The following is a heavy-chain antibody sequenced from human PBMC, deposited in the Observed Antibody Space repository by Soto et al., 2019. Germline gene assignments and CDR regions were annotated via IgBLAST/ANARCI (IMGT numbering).Heavy chain of an antibody. J-gene: IGHJ3*01. CDR2: IGPTEAHAP. CDR3: AKDAIPYNGRDDAFDL. CDR1: GYPVGDYA. D-gene: IGHD2-2*02. Sequence: GGSLRLSCVASGYPVGDYAMRWVRQAPGKGLEWVSAIGPTEAHAPAYAASVKGRFTISRDNSRNILYLQMTNLRAEDTGVYYCAKDAIPYNGRDDAFDLWGQGTMVTVSS. V-gene: IGHV3-23*01.